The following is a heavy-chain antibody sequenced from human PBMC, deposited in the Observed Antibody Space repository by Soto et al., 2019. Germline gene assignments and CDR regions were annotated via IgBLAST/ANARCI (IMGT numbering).Heavy chain of an antibody. CDR2: ISSSSSYT. CDR1: GFTFSDYY. Sequence: PGGSLRLSWAASGFTFSDYYMSWIRQAPGKGLEWVSYISSSSSYTNYADSVKGRFTISRDNAKNSLYLQMNSLRAEDTAVYYCARDYYDSSGFPWFDPWGQGTLVTVSS. J-gene: IGHJ5*02. D-gene: IGHD3-22*01. CDR3: ARDYYDSSGFPWFDP. V-gene: IGHV3-11*06.